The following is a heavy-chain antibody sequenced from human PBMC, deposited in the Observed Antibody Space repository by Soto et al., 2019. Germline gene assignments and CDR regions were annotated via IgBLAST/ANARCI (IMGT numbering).Heavy chain of an antibody. CDR3: ARGLFWLRDQYYMDV. Sequence: GASVKVSCEASGYTFTSYDINWVRQATGQGLEWMGWMNPNSGNTGYAQKFQGRVTMTRDTSISTAYMELSSLRSEDTAVYYCARGLFWLRDQYYMDVWGKGTTVTVSS. D-gene: IGHD3-3*01. CDR2: MNPNSGNT. J-gene: IGHJ6*03. CDR1: GYTFTSYD. V-gene: IGHV1-8*01.